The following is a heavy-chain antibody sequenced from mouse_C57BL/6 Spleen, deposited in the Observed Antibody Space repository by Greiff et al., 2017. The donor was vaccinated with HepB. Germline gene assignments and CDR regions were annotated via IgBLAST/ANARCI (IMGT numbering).Heavy chain of an antibody. D-gene: IGHD2-5*01. CDR3: ARKHSNYDYAMDY. V-gene: IGHV1-7*01. CDR2: INPSSGYT. CDR1: GYTFTSYW. J-gene: IGHJ4*01. Sequence: VQLVESGAELAKPGASVKLSCKASGYTFTSYWMHWVKQRPGQGLEWIGYINPSSGYTKYNQKFKDKATLTADKSSSTAYMQLSSLTYEDSAVYYCARKHSNYDYAMDYWGQGTSVTVSS.